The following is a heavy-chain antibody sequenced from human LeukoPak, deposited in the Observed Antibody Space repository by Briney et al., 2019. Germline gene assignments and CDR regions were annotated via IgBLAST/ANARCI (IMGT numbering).Heavy chain of an antibody. Sequence: GGSLRLSCAASGFTVRSIYMTWVRQAPGKGLEWVSSFYSGGSSYYADSVKGRFIISRDSSTDTHYLQMNSLRVEDTAVYCCARDTGYGYGFFAYWGQGTLVTVSS. J-gene: IGHJ4*02. CDR2: FYSGGSS. D-gene: IGHD5-18*01. V-gene: IGHV3-53*01. CDR3: ARDTGYGYGFFAY. CDR1: GFTVRSIY.